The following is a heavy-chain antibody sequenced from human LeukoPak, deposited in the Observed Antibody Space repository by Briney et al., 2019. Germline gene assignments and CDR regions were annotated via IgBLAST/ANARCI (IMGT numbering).Heavy chain of an antibody. CDR1: GGSISSSSYD. CDR2: IYYSGST. V-gene: IGHV4-39*01. CDR3: ARRDFLSGLFDY. Sequence: SETLSLTCTVSGGSISSSSYDWGWLRQARGKGLEGIVRIYYSGSTYYHASGKSQFTICVNTTKNQFSLKLSSVTAADTAVYYCARRDFLSGLFDYWGQGTLVTVST. J-gene: IGHJ4*02. D-gene: IGHD3-3*01.